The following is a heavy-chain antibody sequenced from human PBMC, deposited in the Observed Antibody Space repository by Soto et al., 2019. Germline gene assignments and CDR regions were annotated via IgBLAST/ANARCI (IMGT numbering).Heavy chain of an antibody. CDR1: GFTFSSYS. Sequence: PGGSLRRSCAASGFTFSSYSMNWVRQAPGKGLEWVSSISSSSYIYYADSVKGRFTISRDNAKNSLYLQMNSLRAEDTAVYYCARVPGGSTAMVRIYYWGQGTLVTVS. CDR3: ARVPGGSTAMVRIYY. D-gene: IGHD5-18*01. J-gene: IGHJ4*02. V-gene: IGHV3-21*01. CDR2: ISSSSYI.